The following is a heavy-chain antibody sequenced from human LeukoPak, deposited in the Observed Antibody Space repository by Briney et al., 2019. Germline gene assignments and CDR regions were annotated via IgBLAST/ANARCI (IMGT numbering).Heavy chain of an antibody. V-gene: IGHV3-53*01. CDR3: ARGGSYLSAFDI. CDR2: IYSGGST. J-gene: IGHJ3*02. Sequence: GGSLRLSCAASGFTVSSNFMSWVRQAPGKGLEWVSIIYSGGSTFYADSVKGRFTISRDNSKNTLYLQMNSLRAEDTAVYYCARGGSYLSAFDIWGQGTMVTVSS. CDR1: GFTVSSNF. D-gene: IGHD1-26*01.